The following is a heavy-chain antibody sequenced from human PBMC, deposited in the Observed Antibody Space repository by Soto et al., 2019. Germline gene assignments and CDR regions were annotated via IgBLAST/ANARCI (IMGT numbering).Heavy chain of an antibody. CDR3: ARTFPDLLRYFDWTNDY. CDR2: IYPGDSDT. CDR1: GYSFTSYW. Sequence: PGESLKISCKGSGYSFTSYWIGWVRQMPGKGLEWMGIIYPGDSDTRYSPSFQGQVTISADKSISTAYLQWSSLKASDTAMYYCARTFPDLLRYFDWTNDYWGQGTLVTVSS. J-gene: IGHJ4*02. D-gene: IGHD3-9*01. V-gene: IGHV5-51*01.